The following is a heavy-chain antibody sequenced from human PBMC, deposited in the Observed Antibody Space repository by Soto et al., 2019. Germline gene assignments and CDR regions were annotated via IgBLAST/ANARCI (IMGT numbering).Heavy chain of an antibody. J-gene: IGHJ5*02. V-gene: IGHV4-39*01. Sequence: QLQLQESGPGLVKPSETLSLTCTVSGGSISSSSYYWGWIRQPPGKGLEWIGSIYYSGSTYYNPSLKSRVTISVDTSKNQCSRKLSSVTAADTAVYYCARHDGGDSSGWWFDPWGQGTLVTVSS. CDR1: GGSISSSSYY. CDR2: IYYSGST. D-gene: IGHD3-22*01. CDR3: ARHDGGDSSGWWFDP.